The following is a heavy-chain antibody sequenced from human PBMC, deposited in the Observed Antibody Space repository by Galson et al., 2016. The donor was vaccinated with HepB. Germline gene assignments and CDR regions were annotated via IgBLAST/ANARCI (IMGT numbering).Heavy chain of an antibody. CDR3: ARESYYGGNSLDQYYFDC. Sequence: SLRLSCAVSGFTFSSYSMDWVRQAPGKGLEWVSYITTSSSTIYYADSVKGRFTISRDNAKNSLYLQMSSLRDEDTAVYYCARESYYGGNSLDQYYFDCWGQGTLVTVSS. J-gene: IGHJ4*02. CDR2: ITTSSSTI. CDR1: GFTFSSYS. V-gene: IGHV3-48*02. D-gene: IGHD4-23*01.